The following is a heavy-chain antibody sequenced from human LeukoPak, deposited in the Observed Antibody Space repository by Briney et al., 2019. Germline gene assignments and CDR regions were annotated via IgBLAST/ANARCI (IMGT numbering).Heavy chain of an antibody. CDR3: ARQSSSWGYYYYGMDV. V-gene: IGHV4-34*01. J-gene: IGHJ6*02. D-gene: IGHD6-13*01. CDR2: INHSGST. CDR1: GGSFSGYY. Sequence: SETLSLTCAVYGGSFSGYYWSWIRQPPGKGLEWIGEINHSGSTNYNPSLKSRVTISVDTSKNQFSLKLSSVTAADTAVYYCARQSSSWGYYYYGMDVWGQGTTVTVSS.